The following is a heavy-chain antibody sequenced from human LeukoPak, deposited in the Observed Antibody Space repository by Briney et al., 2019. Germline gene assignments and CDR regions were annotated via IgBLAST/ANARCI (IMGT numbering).Heavy chain of an antibody. J-gene: IGHJ4*02. CDR3: ARRNGQDIVATFRRRYYFDY. Sequence: SETLSLTCAVYGGSFSGYYWSWIRQLPGKGLEWIGEINHSGSTNYNPSLKSRVTISINTSKNQFSLKLSSVTAADTAVYYCARRNGQDIVATFRRRYYFDYWGQGTLVTVSS. V-gene: IGHV4-34*01. CDR1: GGSFSGYY. CDR2: INHSGST. D-gene: IGHD5-12*01.